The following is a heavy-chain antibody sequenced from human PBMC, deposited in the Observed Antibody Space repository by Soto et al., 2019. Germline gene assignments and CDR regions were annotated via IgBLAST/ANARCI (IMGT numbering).Heavy chain of an antibody. Sequence: PGESLRISCKGSGYRFTSYWISGVRQMPGKGLEWMGRIDPSDSYTNYSPSFQGHVTISADKSISTAYLQWSSLKASDTAMYYCARHAVAGYYSYYYYGMDVWGQGTTVTVSS. V-gene: IGHV5-10-1*01. J-gene: IGHJ6*02. CDR2: IDPSDSYT. CDR1: GYRFTSYW. D-gene: IGHD3-3*01. CDR3: ARHAVAGYYSYYYYGMDV.